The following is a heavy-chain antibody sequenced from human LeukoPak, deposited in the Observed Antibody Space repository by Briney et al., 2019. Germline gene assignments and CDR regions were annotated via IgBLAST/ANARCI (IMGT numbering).Heavy chain of an antibody. Sequence: PGGSLRLSCAASGFTFSSYAMSWVRQAPGKGLEWVSAISGSGGSTYYADSVKGRLTISRDNSKDTLYQQMNSLRAEDTAVYYCAKVISYSSGRYDDYWGQGTLVTVSS. V-gene: IGHV3-23*01. CDR2: ISGSGGST. J-gene: IGHJ4*02. CDR1: GFTFSSYA. CDR3: AKVISYSSGRYDDY. D-gene: IGHD6-19*01.